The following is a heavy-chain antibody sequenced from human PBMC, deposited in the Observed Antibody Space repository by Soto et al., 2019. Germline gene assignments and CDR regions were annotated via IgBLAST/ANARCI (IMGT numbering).Heavy chain of an antibody. Sequence: PVGSLRLSCAASGFTFSSYSMNWVRQAPGKGLEWVSSISSSSSYIYYADSVKGRFTISRDNAKNSLYLQMNSLRAEDTAVYYCAREDPGRLVNFDYWGQGTLVTVSS. CDR2: ISSSSSYI. CDR1: GFTFSSYS. D-gene: IGHD2-15*01. J-gene: IGHJ4*02. V-gene: IGHV3-21*01. CDR3: AREDPGRLVNFDY.